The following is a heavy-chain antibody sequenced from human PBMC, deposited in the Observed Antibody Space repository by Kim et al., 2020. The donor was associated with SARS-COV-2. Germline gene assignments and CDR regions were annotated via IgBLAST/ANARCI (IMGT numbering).Heavy chain of an antibody. J-gene: IGHJ6*02. CDR2: ISRSSNTI. Sequence: GGSLRLSCAASGFTFSSYNMNWVRQAPGKGLEWVSYISRSSNTIYYADSVKGRFTISRDNAKNSLYLQMNSLRDEDTAVYYCASDEYYYDSSGSNYDMDVWGQGTTVTGSS. CDR1: GFTFSSYN. CDR3: ASDEYYYDSSGSNYDMDV. D-gene: IGHD3-22*01. V-gene: IGHV3-48*02.